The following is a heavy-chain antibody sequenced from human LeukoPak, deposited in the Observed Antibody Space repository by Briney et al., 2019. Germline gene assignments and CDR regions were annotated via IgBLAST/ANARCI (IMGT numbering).Heavy chain of an antibody. CDR3: ARTIVVVPAAIPPDLYFDY. V-gene: IGHV1-69*05. CDR1: GGTLSSYA. D-gene: IGHD2-2*02. J-gene: IGHJ4*02. CDR2: IIPIFGTA. Sequence: GASVKVSCKASGGTLSSYAISWVRQAPGQGLEWMGGIIPIFGTANYAQKFQGRVTITTDESTSTAYMELSSLRSEDTAVYYCARTIVVVPAAIPPDLYFDYWGQGTLVTVSS.